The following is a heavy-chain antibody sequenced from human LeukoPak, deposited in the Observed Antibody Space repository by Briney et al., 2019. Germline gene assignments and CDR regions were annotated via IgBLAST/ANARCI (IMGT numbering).Heavy chain of an antibody. Sequence: ASVKVSCKASRYTFTSYSINWVRQATGQGLEWMGWMNPNSGGSGPAQKFQGRVTMTWNTPISTAYMELSSLTSDDTAVYYCAREVRRGTYDYWGQGTLVTVTA. CDR1: RYTFTSYS. J-gene: IGHJ4*02. D-gene: IGHD3-16*01. V-gene: IGHV1-8*01. CDR2: MNPNSGGS. CDR3: AREVRRGTYDY.